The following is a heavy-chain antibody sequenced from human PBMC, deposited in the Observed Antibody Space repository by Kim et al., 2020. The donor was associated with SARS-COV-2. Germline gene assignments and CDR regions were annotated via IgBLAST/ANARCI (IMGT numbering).Heavy chain of an antibody. V-gene: IGHV1-69*13. J-gene: IGHJ6*02. CDR3: ARDGVAAAGSYYYYGMDV. CDR1: GGTFSSYA. Sequence: SVKVSCKASGGTFSSYAISWVRQAPGQGLEWMGGIIPIFGTANYAQKFQGRVTITADESTSTAYMELSSLRSEDTAVYYCARDGVAAAGSYYYYGMDVWGQGTTVTVSS. CDR2: IIPIFGTA. D-gene: IGHD6-13*01.